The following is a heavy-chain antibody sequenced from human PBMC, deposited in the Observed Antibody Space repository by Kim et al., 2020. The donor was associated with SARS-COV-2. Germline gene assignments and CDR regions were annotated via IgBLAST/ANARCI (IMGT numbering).Heavy chain of an antibody. CDR1: GFTFSSYS. Sequence: GGSLRLSCAASGFTFSSYSMNWVRQAPGKGLEWVSSISSSSSYIYYADSVKGRFTISRDNAKNSLYLQMNSLRAEDTAVYYCARDKGWELPHDAFDIWGQGTMVTVSS. CDR2: ISSSSSYI. V-gene: IGHV3-21*01. CDR3: ARDKGWELPHDAFDI. D-gene: IGHD1-26*01. J-gene: IGHJ3*02.